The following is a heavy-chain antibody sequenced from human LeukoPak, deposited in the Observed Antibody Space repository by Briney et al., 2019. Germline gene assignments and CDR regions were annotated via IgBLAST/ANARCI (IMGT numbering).Heavy chain of an antibody. CDR2: ISAYNDNR. CDR3: ARSSNYYDSSGLDY. J-gene: IGHJ4*02. CDR1: GYTFTSYY. Sequence: ASVKVSCKASGYTFTSYYMHWVRQAPGQGLECMGWISAYNDNRKYVQKFQGRVTMTTDTSTSTAYMELRSLRSDDTAVYYCARSSNYYDSSGLDYWGQGTLVTVSS. D-gene: IGHD3-22*01. V-gene: IGHV1-18*04.